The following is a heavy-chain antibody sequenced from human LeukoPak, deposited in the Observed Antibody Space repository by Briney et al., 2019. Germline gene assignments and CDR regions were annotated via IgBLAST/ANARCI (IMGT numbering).Heavy chain of an antibody. CDR1: GGSISSSNW. CDR3: ARLYSGSYIY. CDR2: INHSGST. Sequence: SGTLSLTCAVSGGSISSSNWWSWIRQPPGKGLEWIGEINHSGSTNYNPSLKSRVTISVDTSKNQFSLKLSSVTAADAAVYYCARLYSGSYIYWGQGTLVTVSS. J-gene: IGHJ4*02. D-gene: IGHD1-26*01. V-gene: IGHV4-4*02.